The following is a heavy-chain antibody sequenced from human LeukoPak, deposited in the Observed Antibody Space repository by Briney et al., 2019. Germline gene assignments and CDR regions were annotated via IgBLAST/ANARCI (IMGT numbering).Heavy chain of an antibody. CDR3: ARERGGQAGSYFPS. Sequence: ASVKVSCKTSGYPFINYDINWVRQASGQGIEWMGWMRPNSGKTGYAQKFQGRVTMTRNISISTVYMELSSLRFEDTAVYYCARERGGQAGSYFPSWGQGTLVIVSS. CDR1: GYPFINYD. D-gene: IGHD1-26*01. V-gene: IGHV1-8*01. CDR2: MRPNSGKT. J-gene: IGHJ4*02.